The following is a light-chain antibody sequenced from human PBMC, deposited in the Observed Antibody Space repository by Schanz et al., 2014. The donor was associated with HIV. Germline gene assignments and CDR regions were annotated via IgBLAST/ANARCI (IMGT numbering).Light chain of an antibody. CDR3: ISYTNTNTWV. CDR1: SSNIGTNT. V-gene: IGLV1-44*01. J-gene: IGLJ3*02. Sequence: QSVLTQPLSASGTPGQRVNMSCSGSSSNIGTNTVNWYQQLPGTAPKLLIYSNDQRPSGVPARFSGSKSGTSASLAISGLQSADEADYYCISYTNTNTWVFGGGTKLTVL. CDR2: SND.